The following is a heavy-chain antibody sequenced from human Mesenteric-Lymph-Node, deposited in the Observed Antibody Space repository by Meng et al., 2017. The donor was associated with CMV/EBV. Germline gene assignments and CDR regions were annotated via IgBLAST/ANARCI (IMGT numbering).Heavy chain of an antibody. CDR3: ATHAAFYYDTSGHFYVY. CDR1: GYSFIGYY. J-gene: IGHJ6*02. CDR2: INPNSGVT. V-gene: IGHV1-2*02. D-gene: IGHD3-22*01. Sequence: ASVKVSCKASGYSFIGYYIHWVRQAPGQGLEWMGWINPNSGVTKTAQKFQGRVTMTEDTSTDTAYMELSSLRSEDTAVYYCATHAAFYYDTSGHFYVYWGQGTTVTVSS.